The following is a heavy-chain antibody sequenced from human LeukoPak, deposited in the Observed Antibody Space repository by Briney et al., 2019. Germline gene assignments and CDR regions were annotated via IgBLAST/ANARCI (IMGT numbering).Heavy chain of an antibody. V-gene: IGHV5-51*01. CDR1: GYKFTNYW. CDR2: IYPGDSDT. Sequence: GESLKISCKGSGYKFTNYWIGWVRQMPGKGLEWMGIIYPGDSDTRYATSFQGQVTISADKSISTAYLQWSSLKASDTAMYYCARLGSTSYYNPVLDVWGQGTTVTVSS. CDR3: ARLGSTSYYNPVLDV. J-gene: IGHJ6*02. D-gene: IGHD3-10*01.